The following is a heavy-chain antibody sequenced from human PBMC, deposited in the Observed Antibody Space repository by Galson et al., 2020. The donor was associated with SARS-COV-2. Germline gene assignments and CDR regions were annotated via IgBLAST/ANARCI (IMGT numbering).Heavy chain of an antibody. V-gene: IGHV1-69*13. Sequence: SVKVSCKASGGTFSSYAISWVRQAPGQGLEWMGGIIPIFGTANYAQKFQGRVTITADESTSTAYMELSSLRSEDTAVYYCARGGWVSGSYPYYYYHMDVWGKGTTVTVSS. CDR1: GGTFSSYA. CDR2: IIPIFGTA. J-gene: IGHJ6*03. D-gene: IGHD1-26*01. CDR3: ARGGWVSGSYPYYYYHMDV.